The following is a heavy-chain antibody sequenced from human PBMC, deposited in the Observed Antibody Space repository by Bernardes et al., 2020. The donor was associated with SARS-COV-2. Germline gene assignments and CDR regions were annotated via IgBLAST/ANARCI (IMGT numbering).Heavy chain of an antibody. D-gene: IGHD1-26*01. Sequence: GGSLRLSCVASGFTFSSYVMRWVRQAPGKGLEWVSSISGSGDSTYYADSVKGRFTISKDNSKNTLYLQMNSLRAEDTAIYYCAKGSGSYYYFDYWCQESLVTVS. J-gene: IGHJ4*02. V-gene: IGHV3-23*01. CDR3: AKGSGSYYYFDY. CDR2: ISGSGDST. CDR1: GFTFSSYV.